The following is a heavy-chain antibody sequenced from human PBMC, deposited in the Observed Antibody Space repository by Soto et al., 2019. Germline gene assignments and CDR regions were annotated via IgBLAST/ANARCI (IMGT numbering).Heavy chain of an antibody. Sequence: GASVKVSCKASGHTFSGYYVHWVRQATGQGLEWMGWMNPNSGNTGYAQKFQGRVTMTRNTSISTAYMELSSLRSEDTAVYYCARVAVYGGYVDYWGKGTLVTVSS. D-gene: IGHD2-8*01. CDR3: ARVAVYGGYVDY. V-gene: IGHV1-8*02. CDR1: GHTFSGYY. CDR2: MNPNSGNT. J-gene: IGHJ4*02.